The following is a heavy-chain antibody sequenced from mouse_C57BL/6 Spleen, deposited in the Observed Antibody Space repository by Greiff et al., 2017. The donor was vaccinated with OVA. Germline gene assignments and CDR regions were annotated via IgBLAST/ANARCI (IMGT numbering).Heavy chain of an antibody. CDR2: INPSNGGT. CDR1: GYTFTSYW. CDR3: ARFPNLLLRSGGYFDV. D-gene: IGHD1-1*01. Sequence: QVQLQQPGTELVKPGASVKLSCKASGYTFTSYWMHWVKQRPGHGLEWIVNINPSNGGTNYNEKFKSKATLTVDKSSSTAYMQLSSLTSEDSAVYYCARFPNLLLRSGGYFDVWGTGTTVTVSS. V-gene: IGHV1-53*01. J-gene: IGHJ1*03.